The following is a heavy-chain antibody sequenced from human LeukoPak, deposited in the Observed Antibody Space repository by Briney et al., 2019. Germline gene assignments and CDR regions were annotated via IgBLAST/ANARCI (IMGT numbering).Heavy chain of an antibody. Sequence: GGSLRLSCAASGFNFGDYFMSWVRQAPGKALEWVSAIRGSSGSTFSADSVKGRFTISRDNSKNTVYLQMKSLRVEDTAVYYCATVRALVTADHWGQGALVTVSS. V-gene: IGHV3-23*01. D-gene: IGHD2-21*02. CDR1: GFNFGDYF. CDR3: ATVRALVTADH. J-gene: IGHJ4*02. CDR2: IRGSSGST.